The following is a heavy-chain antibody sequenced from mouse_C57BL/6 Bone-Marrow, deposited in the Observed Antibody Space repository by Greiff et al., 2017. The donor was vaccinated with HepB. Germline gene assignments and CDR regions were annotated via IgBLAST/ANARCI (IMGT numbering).Heavy chain of an antibody. Sequence: DVHLVESGGGLVKPGGSLNLSCAASGFTFSSYAMSWVRQTPEKRLEWVATISDGGSYTYYPDNVKGRFTISRDNAKNNLYLQMSHLKSEDTAMYYCAITTVVARAMDYWGQGTSVTVSS. CDR2: ISDGGSYT. CDR1: GFTFSSYA. CDR3: AITTVVARAMDY. D-gene: IGHD1-1*01. V-gene: IGHV5-4*01. J-gene: IGHJ4*01.